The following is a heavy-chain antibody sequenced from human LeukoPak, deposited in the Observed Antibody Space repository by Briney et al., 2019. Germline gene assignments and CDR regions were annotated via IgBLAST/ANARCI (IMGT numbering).Heavy chain of an antibody. CDR3: AKDSGLGATGPSFYFDY. V-gene: IGHV1-69*05. J-gene: IGHJ4*02. Sequence: ASVKVSCKASGGTFSSYAISWVRQAPGQGLEWMGRIIPIFGTANYAQKFQGRVTITTDESTSTAYMELSSLRSEDTAVYYCAKDSGLGATGPSFYFDYWGQGTLVTVSS. CDR2: IIPIFGTA. D-gene: IGHD1-26*01. CDR1: GGTFSSYA.